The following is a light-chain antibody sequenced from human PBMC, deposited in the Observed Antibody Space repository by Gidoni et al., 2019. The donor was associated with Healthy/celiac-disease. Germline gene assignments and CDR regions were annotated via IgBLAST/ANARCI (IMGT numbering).Light chain of an antibody. V-gene: IGKV3-11*01. Sequence: IVFPHSPATLPLSLGARATLPCRASQSGRRYLPCYQQTPGQAPRLRIYDASNSATGIRARFSGSGSGTDFTLTISSLEPEDFAVYDCQQRSNWPPVTFGQGTRLEIK. J-gene: IGKJ5*01. CDR2: DAS. CDR3: QQRSNWPPVT. CDR1: QSGRRY.